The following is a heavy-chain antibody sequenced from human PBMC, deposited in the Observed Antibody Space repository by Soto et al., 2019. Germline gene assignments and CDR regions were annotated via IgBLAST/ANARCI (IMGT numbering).Heavy chain of an antibody. D-gene: IGHD6-13*01. Sequence: QVQLVQSGAEVKKPGSSVKVSCKASGGTFSSYAISWVRQAPGQGLEWMGGIIPIFGTANYAQKFQGRVTITADKSTSTAYMELSSLRSEDTAVYYCARGIAAAGTGGPEYYYGMDVWGQGTTVTVSS. CDR1: GGTFSSYA. J-gene: IGHJ6*02. V-gene: IGHV1-69*06. CDR2: IIPIFGTA. CDR3: ARGIAAAGTGGPEYYYGMDV.